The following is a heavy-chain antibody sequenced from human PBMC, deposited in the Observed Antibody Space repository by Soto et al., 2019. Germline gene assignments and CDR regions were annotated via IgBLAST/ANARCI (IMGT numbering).Heavy chain of an antibody. Sequence: NPSETLSLTCTVSGGSISTNSYYWGWIRQSPGKGLEWIGEINYSGSTNYNPSLKSRVTISVDTSKNQFSLKLSSVTAADTAVYYCATYSSSHASGDYWGQGTLVTVSS. J-gene: IGHJ4*02. D-gene: IGHD6-13*01. CDR1: GGSISTNSYY. V-gene: IGHV4-39*07. CDR3: ATYSSSHASGDY. CDR2: INYSGST.